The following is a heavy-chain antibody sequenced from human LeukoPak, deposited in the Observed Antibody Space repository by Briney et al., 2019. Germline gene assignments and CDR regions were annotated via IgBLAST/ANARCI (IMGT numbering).Heavy chain of an antibody. J-gene: IGHJ4*02. CDR3: ARDGAGSYSSGWYGY. CDR1: GYTFTGYY. Sequence: ASVKVSCKASGYTFTGYYMHWVRQAPGQGLEWMGGINPNSGGTNYAQKFQGRVTMTRDTSISTAYMELSRLRSDDTAVYYCARDGAGSYSSGWYGYWGQGTLVTVSS. CDR2: INPNSGGT. D-gene: IGHD6-19*01. V-gene: IGHV1-2*02.